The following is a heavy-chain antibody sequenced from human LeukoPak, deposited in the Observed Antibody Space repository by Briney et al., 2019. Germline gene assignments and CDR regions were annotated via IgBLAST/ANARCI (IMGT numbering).Heavy chain of an antibody. V-gene: IGHV3-7*01. CDR1: GFTFSSYW. Sequence: GGSLRLSCAASGFTFSSYWMSWVRQAPGKGLEWVANIKQDGSEKYYVDSVKGRFTIPRDNAKNSLYLQMNSLRAEDTAVYYCARQNDGIAAAVVVSWFDPWGQGTLVTVSS. CDR2: IKQDGSEK. CDR3: ARQNDGIAAAVVVSWFDP. J-gene: IGHJ5*02. D-gene: IGHD6-13*01.